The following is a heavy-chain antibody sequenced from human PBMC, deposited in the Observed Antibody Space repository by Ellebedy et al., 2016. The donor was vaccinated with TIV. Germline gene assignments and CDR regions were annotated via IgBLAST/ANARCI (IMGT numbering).Heavy chain of an antibody. J-gene: IGHJ4*02. Sequence: GESLKISCAASGFTFSRYGMPWVRQAPGKGLGWVAVMSYDGSNKYYADSVKGRFTISRDSSKNTLYLQMNSLRAEDTAVYYCAKDAREMARISWEYDYWGQGTLVTVSS. CDR3: AKDAREMARISWEYDY. V-gene: IGHV3-30*18. D-gene: IGHD5-24*01. CDR2: MSYDGSNK. CDR1: GFTFSRYG.